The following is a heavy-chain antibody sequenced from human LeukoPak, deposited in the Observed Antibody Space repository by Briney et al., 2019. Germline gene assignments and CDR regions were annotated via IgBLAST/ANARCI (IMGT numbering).Heavy chain of an antibody. CDR2: ISAYGDSK. V-gene: IGHV3-23*01. CDR3: AKARTDMFSLSWFDY. CDR1: GLTFSNYA. D-gene: IGHD3-10*02. Sequence: GGSLRLSCAASGLTFSNYATSWVRQAPGKGLEWVSGISAYGDSKYYADSVNGRFTISRDNSKNTLYLQMNSLRAEDTAVYYCAKARTDMFSLSWFDYWGQGTLVTVSS. J-gene: IGHJ4*02.